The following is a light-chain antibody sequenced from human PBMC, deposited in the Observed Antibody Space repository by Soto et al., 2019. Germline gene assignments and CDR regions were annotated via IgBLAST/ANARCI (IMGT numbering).Light chain of an antibody. CDR2: GSS. Sequence: EIVLTQSPDTLSLSPGDRATLSCRASQSVSSNYVAWYQQKPGQAPRPLTHGSSSRATGIPDRFSGRGFGTDFTLVISRLEPEDFAVYYCQQYGSSPFTFGQGTKLEIK. CDR1: QSVSSNY. CDR3: QQYGSSPFT. V-gene: IGKV3-20*01. J-gene: IGKJ2*01.